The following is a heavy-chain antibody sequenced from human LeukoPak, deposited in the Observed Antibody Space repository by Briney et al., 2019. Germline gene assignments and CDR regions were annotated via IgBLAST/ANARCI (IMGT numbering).Heavy chain of an antibody. CDR1: GFTFSSYA. V-gene: IGHV3-30-3*01. D-gene: IGHD3-9*01. CDR3: ARGYYDILTGYYERGGLDY. Sequence: GGSLRLSCAASGFTFSSYAMHWVRQAPGKGLEWVAVISYDGSNKYYADSVKGRFTISRDNSKNTLYLQMNSLIAEDTAVYYCARGYYDILTGYYERGGLDYWGQGTLVTVSS. J-gene: IGHJ4*02. CDR2: ISYDGSNK.